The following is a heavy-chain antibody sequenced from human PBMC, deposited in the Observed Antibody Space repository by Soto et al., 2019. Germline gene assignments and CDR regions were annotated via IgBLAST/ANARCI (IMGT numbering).Heavy chain of an antibody. J-gene: IGHJ6*02. V-gene: IGHV4-30-4*01. CDR1: GGSISSGDYY. CDR2: IYYSGST. D-gene: IGHD3-3*01. CDR3: DKEPVSITIFGVNGMDV. Sequence: QVQLQESGPGLVKPSQTLSLTCTVSGGSISSGDYYWSWIRQPPGKGLECIGYIYYSGSTYYNPSLMSRVPISVDTSKNQFSLKLSSVTVADTAVYFWDKEPVSITIFGVNGMDVWGQGTTVTVSS.